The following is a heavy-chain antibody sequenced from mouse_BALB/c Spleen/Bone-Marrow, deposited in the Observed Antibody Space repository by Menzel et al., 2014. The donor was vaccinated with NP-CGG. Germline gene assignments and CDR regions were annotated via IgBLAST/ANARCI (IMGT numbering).Heavy chain of an antibody. CDR3: GRWAN. CDR1: GYSFTDYF. J-gene: IGHJ2*01. Sequence: DVKLQESGPELVKPGASVKISCKTSGYSFTDYFMNWVKQSHGKSLEWIGRINPNNGDTFYNQKFEGKATLTVDKSSSTAHMELLNLTSEDSAVYHCGRWANWGQGTTLTVSS. CDR2: INPNNGDT. V-gene: IGHV1-37*01.